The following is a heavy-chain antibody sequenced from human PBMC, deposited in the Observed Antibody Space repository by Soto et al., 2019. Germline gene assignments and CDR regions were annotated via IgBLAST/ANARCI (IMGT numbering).Heavy chain of an antibody. J-gene: IGHJ5*02. CDR3: ARAPRITPNWFDP. CDR1: GGSIRRGGYY. V-gene: IGHV4-31*03. Sequence: VPLQESGPGLVKPSPTLSLPCPVSGGSIRRGGYYWGWVRQHPGKGLEWIGYIYFSGSTYYNPSLKSRVTISVDTSKNQFSLKLSSVTAADTAVYYCARAPRITPNWFDPWGQGTLVTVSS. D-gene: IGHD3-3*01. CDR2: IYFSGST.